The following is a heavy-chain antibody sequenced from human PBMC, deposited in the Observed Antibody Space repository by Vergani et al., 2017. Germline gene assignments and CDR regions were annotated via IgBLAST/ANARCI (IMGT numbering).Heavy chain of an antibody. CDR1: GFTFSHLG. Sequence: QVQLVESGGGVVQPGRSLRLSCAASGFTFSHLGMHWVRQPPGRGLEWVAGIWYDGSKKYYGDSVKGRFSISRDNSKNMLYLEMNSLRVEDTAIYFCVRDWGGVAPCGTIGNFDHWGQGTLGTVSS. J-gene: IGHJ4*02. D-gene: IGHD3-16*01. CDR3: VRDWGGVAPCGTIGNFDH. CDR2: IWYDGSKK. V-gene: IGHV3-33*01.